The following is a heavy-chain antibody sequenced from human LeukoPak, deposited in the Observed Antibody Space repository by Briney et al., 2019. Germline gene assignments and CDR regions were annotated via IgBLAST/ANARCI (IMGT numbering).Heavy chain of an antibody. CDR2: IYYTGST. Sequence: SETLSLTCTVSGASIRSHYWSWIRQTPGKGLEYIGYIYYTGSTNYNPSLKSRLSISIDTSKNQFSLKLTSVTAADTAVYYCARSVEGYCRGGSCYYYSYYMDVWGKGTTVTVSS. J-gene: IGHJ6*03. CDR3: ARSVEGYCRGGSCYYYSYYMDV. D-gene: IGHD2-15*01. CDR1: GASIRSHY. V-gene: IGHV4-59*11.